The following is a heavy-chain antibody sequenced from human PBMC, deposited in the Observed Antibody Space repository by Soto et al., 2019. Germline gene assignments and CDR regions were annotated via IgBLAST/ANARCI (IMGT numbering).Heavy chain of an antibody. Sequence: QVELVQSGAEVKKTGSSVKVSCQASEDTFRNYAISWVRQAPGQGLAWMVGIIPIFGTANYAQKFQGRVTITADISANTVYLELSSLRSEDTAVYYCASTKYDSSAYYYWYLCLWGRGTLVTVSS. CDR1: EDTFRNYA. V-gene: IGHV1-69*06. CDR2: IIPIFGTA. CDR3: ASTKYDSSAYYYWYLCL. D-gene: IGHD3-22*01. J-gene: IGHJ2*01.